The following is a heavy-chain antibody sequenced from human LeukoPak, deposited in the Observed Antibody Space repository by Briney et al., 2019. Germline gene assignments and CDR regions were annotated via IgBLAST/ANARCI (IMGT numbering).Heavy chain of an antibody. J-gene: IGHJ4*02. CDR3: RIAAAGFDY. CDR2: ISGDGGST. D-gene: IGHD6-13*01. V-gene: IGHV3-43*02. Sequence: PGGSLRLSCAASGFTFDDYAMHWVRQAPGKGLEWVSLISGDGGSTYYADSVKGRFTISRDNSKNSLYLQMNSLRTEDTALYYCRIAAAGFDYWGQGTLVTVPS. CDR1: GFTFDDYA.